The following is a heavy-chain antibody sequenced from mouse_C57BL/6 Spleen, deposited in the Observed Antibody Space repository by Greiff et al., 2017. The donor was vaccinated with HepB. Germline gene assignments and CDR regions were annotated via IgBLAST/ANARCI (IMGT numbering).Heavy chain of an antibody. CDR1: GYTFTSYW. Sequence: QVQLQQSGAELVKPGASVKMSCKASGYTFTSYWITWVKQRPGQGLEWIGDIYPGSGSTNYNEKFKSKATLTVDTSSSTAYMQLSSLTSEDSAVYYCAREDYDYDGWFAYWGQGTLVTVSA. J-gene: IGHJ3*01. CDR2: IYPGSGST. D-gene: IGHD2-4*01. CDR3: AREDYDYDGWFAY. V-gene: IGHV1-55*01.